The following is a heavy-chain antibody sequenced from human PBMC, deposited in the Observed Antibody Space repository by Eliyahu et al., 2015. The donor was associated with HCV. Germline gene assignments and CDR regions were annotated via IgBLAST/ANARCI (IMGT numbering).Heavy chain of an antibody. Sequence: QVQLQESGPGLVKPSETLSLTCTVXGGSLSGYYWSWIRQPPGKGLECIGYIYDSGSTNYNPSLKSRVTISVDTSKNQFSLKLTSVTAADTAVYYCARMTTVTIVPEFDHWGQGTLVTVPS. D-gene: IGHD4-17*01. J-gene: IGHJ4*02. CDR2: IYDSGST. V-gene: IGHV4-59*01. CDR1: GGSLSGYY. CDR3: ARMTTVTIVPEFDH.